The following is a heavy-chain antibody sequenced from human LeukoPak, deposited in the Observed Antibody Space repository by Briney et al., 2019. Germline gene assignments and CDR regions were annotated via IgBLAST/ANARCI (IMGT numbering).Heavy chain of an antibody. CDR1: GGSMSSSSYY. V-gene: IGHV4-39*07. J-gene: IGHJ4*02. CDR3: ARDVGARLPGF. D-gene: IGHD6-6*01. CDR2: IYYGGST. Sequence: PSETLSLTCIVSGGSMSSSSYYWGWIRQPPGKGLEWVGSIYYGGSTYYNPTLKSRVTISVDKSKNQFSLKLSSVTAADTAVYYCARDVGARLPGFWGQGTLVTVSS.